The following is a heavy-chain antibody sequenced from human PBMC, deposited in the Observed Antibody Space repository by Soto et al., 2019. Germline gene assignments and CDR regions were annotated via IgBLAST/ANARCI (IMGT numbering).Heavy chain of an antibody. J-gene: IGHJ1*01. D-gene: IGHD6-19*01. CDR2: IIPILGIA. CDR1: GGTFSSYT. Sequence: QVQLVQSGAEVKKPGSSVKVSCKASGGTFSSYTISWVRQAPGQGLEWMGRIIPILGIANYAQKFQGRVTITADKSTSTAYMELSSLRSEDTAVYDCARDLVLSSGLDSGEYFQHWGQGTLVTVSS. V-gene: IGHV1-69*08. CDR3: ARDLVLSSGLDSGEYFQH.